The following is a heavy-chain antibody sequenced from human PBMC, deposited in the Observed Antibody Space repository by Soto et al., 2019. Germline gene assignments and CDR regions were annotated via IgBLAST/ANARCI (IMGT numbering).Heavy chain of an antibody. V-gene: IGHV4-61*01. Sequence: PSETLSLTCSVSTGSVSSGSYYWSWIRQPPGKGLEWIGYIYYSGSTDYSPSLKSRVTMSVDTSKKQFSLKLSSVTAADMAVYYCATGNASGLFFDYWGQGTLVTVSS. D-gene: IGHD6-19*01. J-gene: IGHJ4*02. CDR2: IYYSGST. CDR3: ATGNASGLFFDY. CDR1: TGSVSSGSYY.